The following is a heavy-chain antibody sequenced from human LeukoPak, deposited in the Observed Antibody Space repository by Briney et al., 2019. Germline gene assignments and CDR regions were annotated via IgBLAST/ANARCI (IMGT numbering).Heavy chain of an antibody. D-gene: IGHD6-13*01. CDR2: ISSSSSYI. Sequence: GGSLRLSCAPSGFTFSSYSMNWVRQAPGKGLEWVSSISSSSSYIYYADSVKGRFTISRDNAKNSLYLQMNSLRAEDTAVYYCAKDRETTASGTFDYWGQGTLVTVSS. CDR3: AKDRETTASGTFDY. CDR1: GFTFSSYS. J-gene: IGHJ4*02. V-gene: IGHV3-21*01.